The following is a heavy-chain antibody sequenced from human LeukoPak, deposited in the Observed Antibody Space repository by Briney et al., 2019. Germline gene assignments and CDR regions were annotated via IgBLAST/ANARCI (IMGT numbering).Heavy chain of an antibody. CDR3: ARDTNYGGNSRSYYFDY. J-gene: IGHJ4*02. Sequence: PGGSLRLSCAASGFTFSSYAMSWVRQAPGRGLEWVSTVSSSGIDTYYADSVKGRFTISRDNSKSTLYLQMNSLRAEDTAVFYCARDTNYGGNSRSYYFDYWAREPWSPSPQ. CDR1: GFTFSSYA. D-gene: IGHD4-23*01. V-gene: IGHV3-23*01. CDR2: VSSSGIDT.